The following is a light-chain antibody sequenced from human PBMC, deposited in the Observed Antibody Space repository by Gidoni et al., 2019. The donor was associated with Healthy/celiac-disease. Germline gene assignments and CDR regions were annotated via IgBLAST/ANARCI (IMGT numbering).Light chain of an antibody. J-gene: IGKJ5*01. Sequence: IALTQSPATLSLSPGERATLSCRASQSVSSYSAWYQQKPGQAPRLLIHDASNRATGIPARCSGSGSGTDFTLTISSLEPEDFAVYYCQQRSNWPRGITFGQGTRLEIK. CDR2: DAS. V-gene: IGKV3-11*01. CDR3: QQRSNWPRGIT. CDR1: QSVSSY.